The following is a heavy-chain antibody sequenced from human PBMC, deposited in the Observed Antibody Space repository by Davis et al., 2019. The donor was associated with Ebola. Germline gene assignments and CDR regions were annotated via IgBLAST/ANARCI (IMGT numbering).Heavy chain of an antibody. CDR2: IYHSGST. D-gene: IGHD6-6*01. CDR1: GGSFSGYY. J-gene: IGHJ6*02. CDR3: ARVQGSSVYYYYYGMDV. V-gene: IGHV4-34*01. Sequence: MPSETLSLTCAVYGGSFSGYYWSWVRQPPGKGLEWIGEIYHSGSTNYNPSLKSRVTISVDKSKNQFSLKLSSVTAADTAVYYCARVQGSSVYYYYYGMDVWGQGTTVTVSS.